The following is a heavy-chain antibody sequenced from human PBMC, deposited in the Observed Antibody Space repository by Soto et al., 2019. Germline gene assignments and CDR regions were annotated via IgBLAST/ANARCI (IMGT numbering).Heavy chain of an antibody. J-gene: IGHJ5*02. CDR3: ARVIAAAGTRGWFDP. CDR1: GGTFSSYA. V-gene: IGHV1-69*01. Sequence: QVQLVQSGAEVKKPGSSVKVSCTASGGTFSSYAISWVRQAPGQGLEWMGGIIPIFGTANYAQKFQGRVTITADESTSTAYMELSSLRSEDTAVYYCARVIAAAGTRGWFDPWGQGTLVTVSS. D-gene: IGHD6-13*01. CDR2: IIPIFGTA.